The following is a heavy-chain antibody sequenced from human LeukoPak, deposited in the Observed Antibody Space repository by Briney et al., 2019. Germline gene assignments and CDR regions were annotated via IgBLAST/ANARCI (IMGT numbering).Heavy chain of an antibody. CDR1: GYTFTSYY. Sequence: GASVKVSRKASGYTFTSYYMHWVRQAPGQGLEWMGIINPSGGSTSYAQKFQGRVTMTRDTSTSTVYMELSSLRSEDTAVYYCARGAIDDSSGYMYYFDYWGQGTLVTVSS. D-gene: IGHD3-22*01. V-gene: IGHV1-46*01. CDR2: INPSGGST. CDR3: ARGAIDDSSGYMYYFDY. J-gene: IGHJ4*02.